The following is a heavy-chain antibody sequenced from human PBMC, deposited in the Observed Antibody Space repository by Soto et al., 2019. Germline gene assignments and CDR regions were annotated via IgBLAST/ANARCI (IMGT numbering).Heavy chain of an antibody. Sequence: QVQLQQWGAGLLKPSETLSLTCAVYGGSFSGYYWTWIRQPPGTGLEWIGEINHSGSTNYNPSLKSRVTISVGASMNQFSLKLPSVTAADTAVYYCARDKITGLFDYWGQGTLVTVSS. CDR1: GGSFSGYY. CDR2: INHSGST. V-gene: IGHV4-34*01. D-gene: IGHD2-8*02. CDR3: ARDKITGLFDY. J-gene: IGHJ4*02.